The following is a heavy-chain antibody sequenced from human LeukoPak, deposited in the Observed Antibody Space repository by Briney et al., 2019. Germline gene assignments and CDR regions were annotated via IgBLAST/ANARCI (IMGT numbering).Heavy chain of an antibody. D-gene: IGHD4-17*01. V-gene: IGHV3-7*01. Sequence: GGSLRLSCAASGFTFDDYAMHWVRQAPGKGLEWVANIKQDGSEKYYVDSVKGRFTISRDNAKNSLYLQMNSLRAEDTAVYYCARPTDYGDYLDYWGQGTLVTVSS. CDR3: ARPTDYGDYLDY. J-gene: IGHJ4*02. CDR1: GFTFDDYA. CDR2: IKQDGSEK.